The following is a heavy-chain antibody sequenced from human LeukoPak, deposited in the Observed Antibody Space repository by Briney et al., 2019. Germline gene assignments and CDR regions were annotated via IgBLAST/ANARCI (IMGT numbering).Heavy chain of an antibody. D-gene: IGHD3-22*01. CDR3: ARQPLGTYYYDSSGYPPFDY. Sequence: SVKVSCKASGGTFSGYAISWVRQAPGQGLEWMGRIIPIFGTANYAQKFQGRVTITTDESTSTAYMELSSLRSEDTAVYYCARQPLGTYYYDSSGYPPFDYWGQGTLVTVSS. CDR2: IIPIFGTA. CDR1: GGTFSGYA. J-gene: IGHJ4*02. V-gene: IGHV1-69*05.